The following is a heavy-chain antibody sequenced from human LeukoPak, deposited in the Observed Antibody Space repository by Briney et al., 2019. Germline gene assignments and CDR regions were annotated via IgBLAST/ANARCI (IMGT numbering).Heavy chain of an antibody. CDR3: ARARSGYSYGWDAFDI. J-gene: IGHJ3*02. CDR2: IIPIFGTA. D-gene: IGHD5-18*01. CDR1: GGTFSSYA. V-gene: IGHV1-69*05. Sequence: APVKVSCKASGGTFSSYAISWVRQAPGQGLEWMGRIIPIFGTANYAQKFQGRVTITTDESTSTAYMELSSLRSEDTAVYYCARARSGYSYGWDAFDIWGQGTMVTVSS.